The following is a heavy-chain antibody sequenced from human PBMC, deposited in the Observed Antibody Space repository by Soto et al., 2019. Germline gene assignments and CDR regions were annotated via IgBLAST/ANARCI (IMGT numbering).Heavy chain of an antibody. CDR3: ARGRSGWYGGIYYFDY. J-gene: IGHJ4*02. CDR1: GYTFTGYY. V-gene: IGHV1-2*04. CDR2: INPNSGGT. D-gene: IGHD6-19*01. Sequence: ASVKVSCKASGYTFTGYYMHWVRQAPGQGLEWMGWINPNSGGTNYAQKFQGWVTMTRDTSISTAYMELSRLRSDDTAVYYCARGRSGWYGGIYYFDYWGQGTLVTVSS.